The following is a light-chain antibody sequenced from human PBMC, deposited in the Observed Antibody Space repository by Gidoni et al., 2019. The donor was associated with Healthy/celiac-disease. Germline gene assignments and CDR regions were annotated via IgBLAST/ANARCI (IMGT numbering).Light chain of an antibody. CDR3: QQRSNWPCS. CDR2: DAS. J-gene: IGKJ2*04. Sequence: DIVLTQSQATLSLSPGERATLYCRASQSVSSYLAWYQQKHGQAPRLLIYDASNRATGITARFSGSGSGTDFTITISSLEPEDFAVYYCQQRSNWPCSFGQGTKLEIK. CDR1: QSVSSY. V-gene: IGKV3-11*01.